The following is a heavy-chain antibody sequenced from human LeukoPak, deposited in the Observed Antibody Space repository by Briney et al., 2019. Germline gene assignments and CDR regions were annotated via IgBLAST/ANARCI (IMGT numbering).Heavy chain of an antibody. V-gene: IGHV4-34*01. CDR2: INHSGST. D-gene: IGHD3-22*01. CDR3: ARGLYYYDSSGYNGPFDY. Sequence: SETLSLTCAVYGGSFSGYYWSWIRQPPGKGLEWIGEINHSGSTNYNPSLKSRVTISVDTSKNQSSLKLSSVTAADTAVYYCARGLYYYDSSGYNGPFDYWGQGTLVTVSS. J-gene: IGHJ4*02. CDR1: GGSFSGYY.